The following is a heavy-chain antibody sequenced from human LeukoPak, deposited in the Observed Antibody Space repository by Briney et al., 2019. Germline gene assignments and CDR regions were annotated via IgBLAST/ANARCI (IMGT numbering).Heavy chain of an antibody. D-gene: IGHD3-16*01. CDR2: INPSGGST. CDR1: GYTFTSYY. CDR3: ARDLSHISRGGGRNWFDP. J-gene: IGHJ5*02. V-gene: IGHV1-46*01. Sequence: ASVKVSCEASGYTFTSYYMHWVRQAPGQGLEWTGIINPSGGSTSYAQKFQGRVTMTRDTSTSTVYMELSSLRSEDTAVYYCARDLSHISRGGGRNWFDPWGQGTLVTVSS.